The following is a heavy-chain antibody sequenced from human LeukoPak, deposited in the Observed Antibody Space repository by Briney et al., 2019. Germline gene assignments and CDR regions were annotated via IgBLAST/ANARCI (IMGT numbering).Heavy chain of an antibody. J-gene: IGHJ4*02. CDR2: ISSSSSYI. Sequence: GGSLRLSCAASGFTFSSYSMNWVRQAPGKGLEWVSSISSSSSYIYYADSVKGRFTISRDNAKSSPYLQMNSLRAEDTAVYYCASLYCGADCYSGYWGQGTLVTVSS. V-gene: IGHV3-21*01. CDR3: ASLYCGADCYSGY. D-gene: IGHD2-21*02. CDR1: GFTFSSYS.